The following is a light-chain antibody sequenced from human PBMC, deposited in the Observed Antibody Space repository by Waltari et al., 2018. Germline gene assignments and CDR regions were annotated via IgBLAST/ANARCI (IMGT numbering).Light chain of an antibody. CDR3: SSYRKTTTAGAV. V-gene: IGLV2-14*03. CDR2: DVT. CDR1: SRDVGGYSF. J-gene: IGLJ1*01. Sequence: QSALTQPASVSGSPGQSITISCTGTSRDVGGYSFVPWYQQHPGKAPKLLIYDVTNRPSGVSNRFTGSKSGNTASLTISGLQTEDEADYYCSSYRKTTTAGAVFGPGTKLTVL.